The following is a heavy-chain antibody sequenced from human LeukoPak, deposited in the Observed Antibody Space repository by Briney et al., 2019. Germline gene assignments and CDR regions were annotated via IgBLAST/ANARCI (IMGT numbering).Heavy chain of an antibody. V-gene: IGHV3-30*02. CDR3: ASGYSGNYLDFDY. CDR2: IRYDGSNK. J-gene: IGHJ4*02. CDR1: GFTFSSYG. Sequence: PGGSLRLSCAASGFTFSSYGMHWVRQAPGKGLEWVAFIRYDGSNKYYADSVKGRFTISRDNSKNTLYLQMNSLRAEDTAVYYCASGYSGNYLDFDYWGQGTLVTVSS. D-gene: IGHD1-26*01.